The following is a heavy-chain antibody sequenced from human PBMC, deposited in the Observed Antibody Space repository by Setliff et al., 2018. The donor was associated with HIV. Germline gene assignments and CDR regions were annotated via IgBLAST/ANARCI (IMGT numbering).Heavy chain of an antibody. V-gene: IGHV1-18*01. CDR1: GYTFTSYG. CDR3: ARVPYRSAWFSGGHDAFDV. Sequence: ASVKVSCKASGYTFTSYGISWVRQAPGQGREWMGWISGYNGNTKYVQKYQGRVTMTTDTSTSKVYMELRTLRSDDTAVYYCARVPYRSAWFSGGHDAFDVWGQGTMVTVSS. D-gene: IGHD6-19*01. CDR2: ISGYNGNT. J-gene: IGHJ3*01.